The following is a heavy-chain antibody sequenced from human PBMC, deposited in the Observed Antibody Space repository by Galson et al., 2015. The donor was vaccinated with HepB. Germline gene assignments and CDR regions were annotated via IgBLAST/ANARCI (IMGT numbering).Heavy chain of an antibody. J-gene: IGHJ4*02. CDR2: ILYDRSCE. D-gene: IGHD2-15*01. CDR1: GFTLSSYA. CDR3: AREGCSGGSCSPDY. Sequence: SLRLSCAASGFTLSSYAMHWVRQAPGKGLEWVAVILYDRSCEFYADSMKGRFTISRDNSRNTLYLQMNSLRAEDTAVYYCAREGCSGGSCSPDYWGQGTLVTVSS. V-gene: IGHV3-30*04.